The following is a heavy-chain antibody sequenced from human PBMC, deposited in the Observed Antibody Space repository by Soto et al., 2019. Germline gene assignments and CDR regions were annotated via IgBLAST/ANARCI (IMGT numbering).Heavy chain of an antibody. V-gene: IGHV3-30-3*01. CDR1: GFTFSSYA. CDR3: ASRPFDY. J-gene: IGHJ4*02. CDR2: ISYDGSNK. Sequence: PGGSLRLSCAASGFTFSSYAMHWVRQAPGKGLEWVAVISYDGSNKYYADSVKGRFTISRDNAKNTLYLQMNSLRAEDTAVYYCASRPFDYWGQGTLVTVS.